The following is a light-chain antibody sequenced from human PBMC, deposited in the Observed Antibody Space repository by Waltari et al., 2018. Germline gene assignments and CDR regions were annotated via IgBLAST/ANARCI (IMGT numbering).Light chain of an antibody. J-gene: IGLJ2*01. CDR3: SSYTTSSTVV. CDR2: DLN. CDR1: DSDVGGYDF. V-gene: IGLV2-14*03. Sequence: QSALTQPASVSGSPGRSITLSCTGSDSDVGGYDFVSWYQQHPGKAPKLMIYDLNKRPPAGANSLSAATSAKTASMPTFGLQAAEEAYYYCSSYTTSSTVVFGGGTKVTVL.